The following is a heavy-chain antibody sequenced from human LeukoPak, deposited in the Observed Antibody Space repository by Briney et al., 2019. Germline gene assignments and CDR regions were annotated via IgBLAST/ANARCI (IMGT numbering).Heavy chain of an antibody. D-gene: IGHD3-22*01. J-gene: IGHJ3*02. Sequence: WGSLRLSCAASGFTFYDYGMNWVAQAAGPGLKGCSSISSRCNYIDQTDTGKGQFTISRDNANNLLYLQINGLRAEDTAVYYCARDVAYYYESSGYYSLGFDIWGQGTMVTVSS. CDR3: ARDVAYYYESSGYYSLGFDI. V-gene: IGHV3-21*01. CDR2: ISSRCNYI. CDR1: GFTFYDYG.